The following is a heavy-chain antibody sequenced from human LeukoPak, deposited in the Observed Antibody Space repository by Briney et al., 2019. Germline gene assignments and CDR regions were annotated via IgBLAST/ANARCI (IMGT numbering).Heavy chain of an antibody. CDR2: ISTSGSYI. J-gene: IGHJ3*02. D-gene: IGHD3-22*01. Sequence: GGSLRLSCAASGFTFTTYSMCWVRQAPGKGLEWVSSISTSGSYIYYADSVKGRFTISRDNAKNSLYLQMNSLRAEDTAVYFCARARANYDSTGYYAFDIWGQGTVVTVSS. V-gene: IGHV3-21*06. CDR3: ARARANYDSTGYYAFDI. CDR1: GFTFTTYS.